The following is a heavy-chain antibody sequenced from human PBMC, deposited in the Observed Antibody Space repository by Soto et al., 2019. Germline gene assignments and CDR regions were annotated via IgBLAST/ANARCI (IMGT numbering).Heavy chain of an antibody. Sequence: EVQLLESGGGLVQPGGSLRLSCAASGFTFSSYAMSWVRQAPGKGLEWVSAISGSGGSTYSADSVKGRFTISRDNSKNKLYLQRTSLRAEDTGVYYCAKDHRLVRTGYFDYWGQGTLVTVSS. V-gene: IGHV3-23*01. CDR3: AKDHRLVRTGYFDY. D-gene: IGHD6-19*01. CDR2: ISGSGGST. CDR1: GFTFSSYA. J-gene: IGHJ4*02.